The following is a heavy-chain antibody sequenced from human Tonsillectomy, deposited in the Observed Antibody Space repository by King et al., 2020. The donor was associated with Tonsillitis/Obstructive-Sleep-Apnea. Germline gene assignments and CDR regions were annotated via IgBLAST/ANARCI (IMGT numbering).Heavy chain of an antibody. Sequence: QLVQSGAEVKKPGESLRISCKGSGHTSTTYWINWVRQMPGKGLEWMGRIDPSDSYTNYSPSFQGHVTISADKSISTAFLQWSSLKASDTAIYYCARKSEYSSSGPYYYMDVWGQGTTVTVSS. J-gene: IGHJ6*03. CDR1: GHTSTTYW. CDR2: IDPSDSYT. V-gene: IGHV5-10-1*01. D-gene: IGHD6-6*01. CDR3: ARKSEYSSSGPYYYMDV.